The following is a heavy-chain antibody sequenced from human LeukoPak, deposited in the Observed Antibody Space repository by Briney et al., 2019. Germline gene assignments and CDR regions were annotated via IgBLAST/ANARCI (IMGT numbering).Heavy chain of an antibody. CDR2: FTSSGSTI. V-gene: IGHV3-48*03. D-gene: IGHD6-19*01. CDR3: AREKTNSADSSGFDY. CDR1: GFTFSSYE. Sequence: GGSLSLSCAASGFTFSSYEMNWVRQARGKGLEWVSYFTSSGSTIYYADSGKGRFNISRDNDKNSLYLEMNRLRAEATAVYYCAREKTNSADSSGFDYWGQGTLVTVSS. J-gene: IGHJ4*02.